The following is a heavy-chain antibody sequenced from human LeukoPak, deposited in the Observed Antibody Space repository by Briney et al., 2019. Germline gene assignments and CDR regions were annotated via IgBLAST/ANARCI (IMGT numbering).Heavy chain of an antibody. CDR3: AKDGSYSGGEVDY. V-gene: IGHV3-23*01. Sequence: SGGTLRLSCAASGFTFSSYGMSWVSQAPGKGLEWVSAISGSGGSTYYADSVKGRFTISRDNSKNTLYLQMNSLRAEDTAVYYCAKDGSYSGGEVDYWGQGTLVTVSS. J-gene: IGHJ4*02. CDR2: ISGSGGST. CDR1: GFTFSSYG. D-gene: IGHD1-26*01.